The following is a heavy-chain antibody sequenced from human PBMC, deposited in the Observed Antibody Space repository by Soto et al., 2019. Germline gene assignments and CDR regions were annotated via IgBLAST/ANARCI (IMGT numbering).Heavy chain of an antibody. Sequence: EVQLVESGGGLIQPGGSLRLSCAASGFTVSSNYMSWVRQAPGKGLEWVSVIYSGGSTYYADSVKGRFTISRDNSKNTLYLQMTSLRAEDTAVYYCARDRVESGYPEYFQHWCQGTLVTVSS. V-gene: IGHV3-53*01. J-gene: IGHJ1*01. CDR1: GFTVSSNY. CDR3: ARDRVESGYPEYFQH. CDR2: IYSGGST. D-gene: IGHD3-22*01.